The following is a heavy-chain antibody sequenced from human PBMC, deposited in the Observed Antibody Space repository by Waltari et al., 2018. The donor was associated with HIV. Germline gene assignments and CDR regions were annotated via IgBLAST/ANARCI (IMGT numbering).Heavy chain of an antibody. CDR1: GFTVSNIF. V-gene: IGHV3-66*01. CDR2: IYSGGST. Sequence: EVQLVDSGGGLVQPGGSLRLSCAASGFTVSNIFMSWVRQAPGKGLEWVSVIYSGGSTYYADSVKGRFTISRDNSKNTLYLQMNSLRVEDTAVYYCAREEAVTARGGIDVWGQGTMVTVSS. D-gene: IGHD3-10*01. J-gene: IGHJ3*01. CDR3: AREEAVTARGGIDV.